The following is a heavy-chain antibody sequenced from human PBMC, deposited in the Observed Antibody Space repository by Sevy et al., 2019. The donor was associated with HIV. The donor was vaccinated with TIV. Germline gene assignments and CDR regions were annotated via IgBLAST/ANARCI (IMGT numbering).Heavy chain of an antibody. J-gene: IGHJ4*02. D-gene: IGHD3-10*01. CDR2: IYYSGST. CDR3: ARWQEGDEVVRGGIFDY. Sequence: SETLSLTCTVSGGSISSYYWSWIRQPPGKGLEWIGYIYYSGSTNYNPSLKSRVTISVDTSKNQFSRKLSSVTAADTAVYYCARWQEGDEVVRGGIFDYWGQGTLVTVSS. CDR1: GGSISSYY. V-gene: IGHV4-59*01.